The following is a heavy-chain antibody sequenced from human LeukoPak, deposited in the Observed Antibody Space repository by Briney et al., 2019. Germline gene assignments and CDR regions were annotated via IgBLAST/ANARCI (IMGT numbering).Heavy chain of an antibody. V-gene: IGHV4-4*07. J-gene: IGHJ4*02. Sequence: SETLSLTCTVSGGSISSYYLSWIRQPAGKGQEWIGRIYTSGSTNYNPSLKSRVTMSVDTSKNQFSLKLSSVTAADTAVYYCARGRGLRFPFDYWGQGTLVTVSS. CDR1: GGSISSYY. CDR2: IYTSGST. CDR3: ARGRGLRFPFDY. D-gene: IGHD5-12*01.